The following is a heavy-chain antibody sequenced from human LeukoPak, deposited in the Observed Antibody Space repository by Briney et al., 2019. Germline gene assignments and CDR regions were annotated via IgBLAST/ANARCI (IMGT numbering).Heavy chain of an antibody. CDR1: GYTFTSYG. CDR3: AGKYYYDSSGYFYVDY. CDR2: ISAYNGNT. D-gene: IGHD3-22*01. V-gene: IGHV1-18*01. J-gene: IGHJ4*02. Sequence: ASVKVSCKASGYTFTSYGISWVRQAPGQGLEWMGWISAYNGNTNYAQKLQGRVTMTTDTSTSTAYMELRSLRSDDTAVYYCAGKYYYDSSGYFYVDYWGQGTLVTVSS.